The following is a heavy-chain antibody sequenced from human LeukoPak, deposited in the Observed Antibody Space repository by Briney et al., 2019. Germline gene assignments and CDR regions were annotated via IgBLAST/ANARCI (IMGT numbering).Heavy chain of an antibody. V-gene: IGHV4-38-2*02. CDR2: IYLSGTT. CDR3: ARQAVLLWFGELNYYMDV. D-gene: IGHD3-10*01. J-gene: IGHJ6*03. CDR1: GYSISSGYY. Sequence: SETLSLTCTVPGYSISSGYYWGWIRQPPGKGLGWIGIIYLSGTTYYNPSLKSGVTISVDTSKNQFSLKLSSMTAADTAVYYCARQAVLLWFGELNYYMDVWGKGTTVTASS.